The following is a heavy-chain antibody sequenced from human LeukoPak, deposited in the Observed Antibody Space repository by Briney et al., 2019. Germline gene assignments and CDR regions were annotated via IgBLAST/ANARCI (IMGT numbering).Heavy chain of an antibody. Sequence: GGSLRLSCAASGFTFSSYSMNWVRQAPGKGLEWVSSISSSSSYIYYADSVKGRFTISRDNAKNSPYLQMNSLRAEDTAVYYCARGRQYYDILTGYYPLDYWGQGTLVTVSS. CDR3: ARGRQYYDILTGYYPLDY. CDR1: GFTFSSYS. V-gene: IGHV3-21*01. J-gene: IGHJ4*02. CDR2: ISSSSSYI. D-gene: IGHD3-9*01.